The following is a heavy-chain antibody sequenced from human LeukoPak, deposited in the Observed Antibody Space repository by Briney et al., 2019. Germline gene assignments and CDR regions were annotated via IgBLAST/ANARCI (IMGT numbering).Heavy chain of an antibody. CDR1: GLTFSDYY. V-gene: IGHV3-11*06. D-gene: IGHD6-13*01. J-gene: IGHJ4*02. CDR2: ISSSSSYT. CDR3: ARDQLAAAGTVDY. Sequence: TGGSLRLSCAASGLTFSDYYMSWIRQAPGKGLEWVSYISSSSSYTNYADSVKGRFTISRDNAKNSLYLQMNSLRAEDTAVYYCARDQLAAAGTVDYWGQGTLVTVSS.